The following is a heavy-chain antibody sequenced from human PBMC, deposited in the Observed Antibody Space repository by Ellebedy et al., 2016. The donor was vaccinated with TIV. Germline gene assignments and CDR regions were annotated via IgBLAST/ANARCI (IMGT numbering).Heavy chain of an antibody. D-gene: IGHD1-26*01. J-gene: IGHJ3*02. CDR1: AGSIRSYY. V-gene: IGHV4-59*01. CDR2: IHYSGIT. CDR3: ARDGGGSYSDAFDI. Sequence: MPSETLSLTCSVSAGSIRSYYWSWIRQPPGKGLEWIGYIHYSGITDYSPSLKSRITISVDSSKHQFSLKVRSVTAADTAVYYRARDGGGSYSDAFDIWGQGTMVTVSS.